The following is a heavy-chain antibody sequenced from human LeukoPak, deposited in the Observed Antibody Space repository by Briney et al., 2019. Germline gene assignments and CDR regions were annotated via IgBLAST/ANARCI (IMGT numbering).Heavy chain of an antibody. J-gene: IGHJ4*02. V-gene: IGHV3-53*01. CDR3: ARGIGSTVFFDH. Sequence: GGSLRLSCAASGITVSSNYMSWVRQAPGEGLEWVSVMYSGGNTYYADSVKGRFTISRDKSKNTLDLQMNSLRAEDTAVYYCARGIGSTVFFDHWGQGTLVTVSS. CDR2: MYSGGNT. CDR1: GITVSSNY. D-gene: IGHD4-17*01.